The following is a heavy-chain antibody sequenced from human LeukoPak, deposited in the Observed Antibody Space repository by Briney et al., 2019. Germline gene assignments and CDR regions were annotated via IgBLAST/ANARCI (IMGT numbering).Heavy chain of an antibody. D-gene: IGHD3-10*01. CDR1: GFSFSSYG. CDR3: AKELWFGDSAPYYFDY. Sequence: GGSLRLSCAASGFSFSSYGMHWVRQAPGKGLEWVSFTRYDGSNEYYAESVKGRFTISRDNSKNTLYLQMNSLRAEDTAVYYCAKELWFGDSAPYYFDYWGQGTLVTVSS. V-gene: IGHV3-30*02. J-gene: IGHJ4*02. CDR2: TRYDGSNE.